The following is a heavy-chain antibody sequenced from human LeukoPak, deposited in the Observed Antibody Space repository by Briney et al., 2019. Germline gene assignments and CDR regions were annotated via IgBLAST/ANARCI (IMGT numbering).Heavy chain of an antibody. V-gene: IGHV4-34*01. J-gene: IGHJ4*02. CDR2: INHSGST. CDR3: ARAVAGTIDY. CDR1: GGSSSGYY. D-gene: IGHD6-19*01. Sequence: SETLSLTCAVYGGSSSGYYWSWIRQPPGKGLEWIGEINHSGSTNYNPSLKSRVTISVDTSKNQFSLKLSSVTAADTAVYYCARAVAGTIDYWGQGTLVTVSS.